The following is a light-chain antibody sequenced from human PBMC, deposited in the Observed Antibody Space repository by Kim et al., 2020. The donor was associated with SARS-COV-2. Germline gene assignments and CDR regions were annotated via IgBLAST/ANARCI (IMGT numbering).Light chain of an antibody. CDR2: DAS. V-gene: IGKV1-33*01. CDR3: QHYDNVPPS. CDR1: QDINNY. J-gene: IGKJ4*01. Sequence: DIQMTQSPSSLSASVGDRVTLTCQASQDINNYLNWYQQKPGKAPKVLIYDASKLEAGVPSRFSGSGFGTEFTLTISSLQSEDIATYYCQHYDNVPPSFGGGTKVEIK.